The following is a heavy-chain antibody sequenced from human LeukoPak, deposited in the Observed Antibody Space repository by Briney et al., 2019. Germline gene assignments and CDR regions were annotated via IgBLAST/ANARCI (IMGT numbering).Heavy chain of an antibody. D-gene: IGHD2-21*02. Sequence: SETLSLTCTVSGGSISSSSYYWGWIRQPPGKGLEWIGSIYYSGSTYYNPSLKSRVTISVDTSKNQFSLKLSSVTAADTAVYYCARRYCGGDCTFDWFDPWGQGTLVTVSS. CDR3: ARRYCGGDCTFDWFDP. V-gene: IGHV4-39*01. CDR1: GGSISSSSYY. CDR2: IYYSGST. J-gene: IGHJ5*02.